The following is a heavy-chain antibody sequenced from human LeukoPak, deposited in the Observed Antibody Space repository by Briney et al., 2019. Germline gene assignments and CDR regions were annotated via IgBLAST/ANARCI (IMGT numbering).Heavy chain of an antibody. V-gene: IGHV4-59*08. CDR3: ARQGGGFWYFDL. J-gene: IGHJ2*01. CDR1: GGSISSYY. Sequence: SETLSLTCTVSGGSISSYYWSWIRHPPGKGLEWIGYIYYSGSTNYNPSLKSRVTTSVDTSKNQFSLKLSSVTAADTAVYYCARQGGGFWYFDLWGRGTLVTVSS. D-gene: IGHD6-25*01. CDR2: IYYSGST.